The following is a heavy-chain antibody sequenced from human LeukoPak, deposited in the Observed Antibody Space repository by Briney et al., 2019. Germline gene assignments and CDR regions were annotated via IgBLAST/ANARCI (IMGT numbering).Heavy chain of an antibody. CDR3: ARETVTNEYYFGY. J-gene: IGHJ4*02. Sequence: PGGSLRLSCAASGFTFSSYDMHWVRQAPGKGLEWVSGIGTAGDTYYPGSVKGRFTISRENAKNSLYLQMNSLRAGDTAVYYCARETVTNEYYFGYWGQGTLVTVSS. D-gene: IGHD4-11*01. CDR1: GFTFSSYD. CDR2: IGTAGDT. V-gene: IGHV3-13*01.